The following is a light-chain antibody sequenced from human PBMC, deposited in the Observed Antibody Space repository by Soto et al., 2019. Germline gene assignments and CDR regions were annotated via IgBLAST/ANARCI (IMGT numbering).Light chain of an antibody. CDR3: GSYTSSSTLVV. Sequence: QSALTQPASVSGSPGQSITISCTGTSSDVGGYNYVSWYQQHPGKAPKLMIYDVSNRPSGVSNRFSGSKSGNTASLTISGLKAEDEADYYCGSYTSSSTLVVFGRGTKLIVL. CDR2: DVS. J-gene: IGLJ2*01. CDR1: SSDVGGYNY. V-gene: IGLV2-14*01.